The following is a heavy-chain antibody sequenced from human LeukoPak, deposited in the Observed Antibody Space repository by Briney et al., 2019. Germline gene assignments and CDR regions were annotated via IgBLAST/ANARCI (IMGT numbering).Heavy chain of an antibody. CDR1: GFTFSSYA. Sequence: GGSLRLSCAASGFTFSSYAMSWVRQAPGKGLEWVSVISSSGATTYYADSVKGRFTISRDNSKNTLYLQMNSLRPEDTAIYYCAKVPHSWGLFDSWGQGTLVTVSS. V-gene: IGHV3-23*01. D-gene: IGHD3-16*01. J-gene: IGHJ4*02. CDR3: AKVPHSWGLFDS. CDR2: ISSSGATT.